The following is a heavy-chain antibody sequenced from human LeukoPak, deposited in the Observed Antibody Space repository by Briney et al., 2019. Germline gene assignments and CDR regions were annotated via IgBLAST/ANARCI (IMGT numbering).Heavy chain of an antibody. D-gene: IGHD2-8*02. CDR1: GFTFDDYG. Sequence: GGSLRLSCAASGFTFDDYGMSWVRQAPGKGLEWVSTVSGSAGRTDYADSVKGRFTISRDNLKNTLYLQMNGLRAEDTAVYYCAKNRGHCVDGVCHNYYYMDVWGRGTTVTVSS. CDR3: AKNRGHCVDGVCHNYYYMDV. V-gene: IGHV3-23*01. CDR2: VSGSAGRT. J-gene: IGHJ6*03.